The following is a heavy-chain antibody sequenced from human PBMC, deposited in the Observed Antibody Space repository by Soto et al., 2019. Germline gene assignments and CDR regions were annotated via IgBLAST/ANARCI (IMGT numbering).Heavy chain of an antibody. D-gene: IGHD2-21*02. J-gene: IGHJ5*02. Sequence: SETLSLTCTVSGGSITDYSWVWIRQPAGKGLEWIGRIFSSGSTNYNPSLKGRITMSLDTSKNQFSLKLNSATATDAAVYFCARDQGVVVTADNWFDPWGQGIQVTVSS. CDR2: IFSSGST. CDR1: GGSITDYS. CDR3: ARDQGVVVTADNWFDP. V-gene: IGHV4-4*07.